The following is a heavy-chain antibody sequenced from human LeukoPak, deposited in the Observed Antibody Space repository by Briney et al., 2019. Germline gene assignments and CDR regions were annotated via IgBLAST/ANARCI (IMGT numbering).Heavy chain of an antibody. D-gene: IGHD3-22*01. V-gene: IGHV3-64*01. J-gene: IGHJ4*02. Sequence: AGGSLRLSCAASGFTFSSYVMYWVRQAPGKGLEYVSSISSNGGSTYYANSVKGRFTISRDNSKNTLYLQMGSLRVEDMAVYYCARGGQSKYDSSGYLNYFDYWGQGTLVTVSS. CDR3: ARGGQSKYDSSGYLNYFDY. CDR2: ISSNGGST. CDR1: GFTFSSYV.